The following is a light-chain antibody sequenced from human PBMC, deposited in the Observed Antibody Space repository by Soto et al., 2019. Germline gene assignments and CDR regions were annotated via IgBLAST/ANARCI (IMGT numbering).Light chain of an antibody. CDR3: TQSYSTMFT. CDR1: QTIIRY. J-gene: IGKJ3*01. CDR2: AAS. V-gene: IGKV1-39*01. Sequence: DIEMTQSPSSLSASVGDRVTITCRASQTIIRYLNWYQQKPGRAPNLLIYAASSLQSGVPSRFSGSGSGTEFTLTISSLHPEDFATYSCTQSYSTMFTFGPGTKVEIK.